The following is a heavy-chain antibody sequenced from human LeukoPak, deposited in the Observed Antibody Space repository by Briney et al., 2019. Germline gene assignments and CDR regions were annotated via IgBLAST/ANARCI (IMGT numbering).Heavy chain of an antibody. J-gene: IGHJ4*02. V-gene: IGHV3-30*04. Sequence: GGSLRLSCAASGFTFSSYAMHWVRQAPGKGLVWVELISYNGSDKYYIDSVKGRFTISRDNSKNTLYVQMNSLRAEDTAVYYCARGAYSRGWTTFDYWGQGILVTVSS. CDR2: ISYNGSDK. CDR3: ARGAYSRGWTTFDY. CDR1: GFTFSSYA. D-gene: IGHD6-19*01.